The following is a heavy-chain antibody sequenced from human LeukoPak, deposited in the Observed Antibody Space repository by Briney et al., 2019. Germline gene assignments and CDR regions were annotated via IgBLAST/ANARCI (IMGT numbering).Heavy chain of an antibody. V-gene: IGHV1-2*02. CDR1: GYTFTNYY. CDR3: ARGFSVVSSSWYDYFDF. CDR2: INPYSGGT. J-gene: IGHJ4*02. Sequence: ASVKVSCKASGYTFTNYYIHWVRQAPGQGLEWTGWINPYSGGTNYAQTFQGRVTMTRDTSISTAYMELSRLRSDDTAVYYCARGFSVVSSSWYDYFDFWGQGTLVTVSS. D-gene: IGHD6-13*01.